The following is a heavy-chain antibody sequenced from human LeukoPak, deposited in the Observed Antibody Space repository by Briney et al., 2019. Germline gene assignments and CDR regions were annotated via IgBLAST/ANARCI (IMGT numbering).Heavy chain of an antibody. CDR1: GYTFTSYA. CDR2: ITPSGGT. D-gene: IGHD5-24*01. Sequence: GSVKVSCKASGYTFTSYAIHWVRQAPGQGLEWMGWITPSGGTNYPQKFQGRVAITWDTSITTVYMDLSRLTSDDTAVYYCARDRYGDGFAHLDYWGQGTTVTASS. CDR3: ARDRYGDGFAHLDY. J-gene: IGHJ4*03. V-gene: IGHV1-2*02.